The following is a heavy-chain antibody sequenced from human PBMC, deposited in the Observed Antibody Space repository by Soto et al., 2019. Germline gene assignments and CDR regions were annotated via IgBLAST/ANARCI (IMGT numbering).Heavy chain of an antibody. CDR1: GFSFTTYY. J-gene: IGHJ4*02. Sequence: GASVKVSCKASGFSFTTYYMHWVRQAPGQGLEWMGIFNPSGGSPGYTQKFQGRVTMTRDSSTSTVYMELSSLRSEDTAVYFCARGYCSGGTCYPPDYWGQGSLVTVSS. D-gene: IGHD2-15*01. CDR2: FNPSGGSP. V-gene: IGHV1-46*03. CDR3: ARGYCSGGTCYPPDY.